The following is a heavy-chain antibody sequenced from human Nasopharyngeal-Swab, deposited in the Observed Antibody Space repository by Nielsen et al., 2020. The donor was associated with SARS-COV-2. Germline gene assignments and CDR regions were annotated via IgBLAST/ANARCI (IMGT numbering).Heavy chain of an antibody. D-gene: IGHD3-22*01. Sequence: GESLKISCAASGFTFSNAWMSWVRQAPGKGLEWVDRIKSKTDGGTTDYAAPVKGRFTISRDDSKNTLYLQMNSLKTEDTAVYYCTTAEYYDSSGYYLSFDYWGQGTLVTVSS. CDR2: IKSKTDGGTT. CDR3: TTAEYYDSSGYYLSFDY. J-gene: IGHJ4*02. CDR1: GFTFSNAW. V-gene: IGHV3-15*01.